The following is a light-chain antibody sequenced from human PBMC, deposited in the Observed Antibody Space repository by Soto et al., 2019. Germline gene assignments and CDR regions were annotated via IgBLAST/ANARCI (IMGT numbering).Light chain of an antibody. CDR1: SSNIGAGYD. V-gene: IGLV1-40*01. CDR2: GTT. CDR3: LSFDSSLSVV. Sequence: QSVLTQPPSVSGAPGQRVTISCTGSSSNIGAGYDVHWYQHLPGRAPKLPIYGTTNRPSGVPDRFSGSKSGTSASLAITGLQAEDEADYYCLSFDSSLSVVFGGGTQLTVL. J-gene: IGLJ2*01.